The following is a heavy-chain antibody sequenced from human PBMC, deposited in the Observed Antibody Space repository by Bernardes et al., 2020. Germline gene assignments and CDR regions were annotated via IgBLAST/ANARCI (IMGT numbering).Heavy chain of an antibody. J-gene: IGHJ6*03. Sequence: SVKVSCKASGGTFSSYAISWVRQAPGQGLEWMGGIIPIFGTANYAQKFQGRVTITADESTSTAYMELSSLRSEDTAVYYCARDTRYDSPRGDYYYMDVWGKGTTVTVSS. CDR2: IIPIFGTA. CDR1: GGTFSSYA. CDR3: ARDTRYDSPRGDYYYMDV. V-gene: IGHV1-69*13. D-gene: IGHD3-22*01.